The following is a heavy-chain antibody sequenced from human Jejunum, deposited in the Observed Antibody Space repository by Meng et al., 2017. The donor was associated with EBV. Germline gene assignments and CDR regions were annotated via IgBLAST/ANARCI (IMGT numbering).Heavy chain of an antibody. V-gene: IGHV4-4*02. CDR1: GDSISSSNW. D-gene: IGHD3-3*01. Sequence: QVQLQESGPGLVKPSGTLSLTCAVSGDSISSSNWWSWVRQPPGKGLEWIGESYHSGSTNYNPSLKSRVTISVDKSKNQFSLKLCSVTAADTAVYYRARYGSGYFPALWYWGQGTLVTVSS. J-gene: IGHJ4*02. CDR2: SYHSGST. CDR3: ARYGSGYFPALWY.